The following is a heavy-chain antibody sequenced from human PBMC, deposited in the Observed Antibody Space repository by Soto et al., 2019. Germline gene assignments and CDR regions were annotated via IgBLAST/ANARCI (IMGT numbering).Heavy chain of an antibody. V-gene: IGHV4-30-2*01. CDR2: IYHSGST. Sequence: SETLSLTCAVSGGSISSGGYSWSWIRQPPGKGLEWIGYIYHSGSTYYNPPLKSRVTISVDRSKNQFSLKLSSVTAADTAVYYCARGSIAAADNWFDPWGQGTLVTVSS. J-gene: IGHJ5*02. CDR3: ARGSIAAADNWFDP. CDR1: GGSISSGGYS. D-gene: IGHD6-13*01.